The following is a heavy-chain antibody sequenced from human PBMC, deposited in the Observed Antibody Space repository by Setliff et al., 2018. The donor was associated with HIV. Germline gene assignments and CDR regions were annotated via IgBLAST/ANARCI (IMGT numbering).Heavy chain of an antibody. J-gene: IGHJ4*02. CDR2: IYPGDSDT. CDR3: VRRDNLVVTLTYYFDS. V-gene: IGHV5-51*01. Sequence: GESLKISCKASGYTFTNYWIAWVRQMPGKGLEWMGIIYPGDSDTKYSPSFQGQVIISADKSISTAYLHLSSLKASDTAIYYCVRRDNLVVTLTYYFDSWGQGTLVTVSS. CDR1: GYTFTNYW. D-gene: IGHD2-21*02.